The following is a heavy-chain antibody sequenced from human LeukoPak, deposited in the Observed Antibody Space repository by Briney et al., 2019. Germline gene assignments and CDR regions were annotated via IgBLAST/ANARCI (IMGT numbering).Heavy chain of an antibody. D-gene: IGHD6-13*01. Sequence: GGSLRLSCAASGFTFSSYSMNWVRQAPGKGLEWVSYISSSSSTIKYADSVKGRFTISRDNAKNSLYLQMNSLRAEDTAVYYCASRDSSSWYYRDVWGKGTTVTVSS. CDR3: ASRDSSSWYYRDV. V-gene: IGHV3-48*01. CDR1: GFTFSSYS. J-gene: IGHJ6*03. CDR2: ISSSSSTI.